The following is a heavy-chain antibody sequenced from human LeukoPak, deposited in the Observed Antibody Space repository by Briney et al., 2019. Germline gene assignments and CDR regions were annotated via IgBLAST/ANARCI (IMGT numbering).Heavy chain of an antibody. CDR3: ARDTYYYDSSGYYYFDY. V-gene: IGHV4-4*07. J-gene: IGHJ4*02. CDR1: GASIRSYY. D-gene: IGHD3-22*01. CDR2: FHTSGST. Sequence: PSETLSLTCTVSGASIRSYYWSWIRQPAGKGLEWIGRFHTSGSTNYNPSLKSRVTMSVDTSKNQFSLKLSSVTAADTAVYSCARDTYYYDSSGYYYFDYWGQGTLVTVSS.